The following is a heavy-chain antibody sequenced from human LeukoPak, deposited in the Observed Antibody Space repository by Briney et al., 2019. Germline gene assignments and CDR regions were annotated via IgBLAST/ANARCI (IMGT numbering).Heavy chain of an antibody. Sequence: SETLSLTCAVSGGSISSTSYYWAWIRQPPGKGLEWIGNIFYRGSTYYTTSLKSRVTISVDTSKNQFSLRLSSVTAADTAVYYCARRVRNYVRSGDWFDPWGQGTLVTVSS. D-gene: IGHD1-7*01. CDR1: GGSISSTSYY. J-gene: IGHJ5*02. CDR3: ARRVRNYVRSGDWFDP. CDR2: IFYRGST. V-gene: IGHV4-39*01.